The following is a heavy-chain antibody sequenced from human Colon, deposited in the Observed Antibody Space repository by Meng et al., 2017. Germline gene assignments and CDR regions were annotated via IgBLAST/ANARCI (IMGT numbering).Heavy chain of an antibody. CDR1: GGSISSGDYY. CDR3: ARDHMGSLDY. D-gene: IGHD1-26*01. V-gene: IGHV4-30-4*01. CDR2: IYYSGST. J-gene: IGHJ4*02. Sequence: QVALEESGPGLVQPSQTLSLTCTVSGGSISSGDYYWSWIRQPPGKGLEWIGYIYYSGSTYSNASLKSRVTISVDTSKNQFSLRLTSVTAADTAVYYCARDHMGSLDYWGQGILVTVSS.